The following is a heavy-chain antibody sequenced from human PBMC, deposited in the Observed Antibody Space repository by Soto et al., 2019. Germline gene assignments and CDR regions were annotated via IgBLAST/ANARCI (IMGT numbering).Heavy chain of an antibody. J-gene: IGHJ4*02. CDR3: ARRYGSSFDY. V-gene: IGHV4-59*08. Sequence: SETLSLTCTVSGVSISSYSWIWIRPPPGKGLECIGYIYYSGSINYNPSLKSPVTISVDASKNQFSLKLSSVTDSGTGVYYCARRYGSSFDYWGQGTLVTVSS. CDR1: GVSISSYS. CDR2: IYYSGSI. D-gene: IGHD5-12*01.